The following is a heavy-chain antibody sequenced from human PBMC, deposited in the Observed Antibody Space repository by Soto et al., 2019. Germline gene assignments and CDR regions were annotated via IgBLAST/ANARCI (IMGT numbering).Heavy chain of an antibody. CDR1: GGSISGFH. Sequence: QVHLQESGPGLVKPSETLSLTCTVSGGSISGFHWSWIRQPPGKGLEWFGYIHSSGSSNYNPSLESRVTMSVDTSKNQFYLKLGSVTAADTAVYYCARYMRDAGTFYFDYWGQGTLVTASS. V-gene: IGHV4-59*01. CDR2: IHSSGSS. J-gene: IGHJ4*02. CDR3: ARYMRDAGTFYFDY. D-gene: IGHD3-16*01.